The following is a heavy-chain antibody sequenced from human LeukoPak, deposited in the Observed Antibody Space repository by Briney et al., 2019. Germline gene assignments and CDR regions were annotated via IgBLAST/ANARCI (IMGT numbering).Heavy chain of an antibody. V-gene: IGHV1-2*02. Sequence: ASVKVSCKASGYTFTGYYMHWVRQAPGQGLEWMGWINPNSGGTNYAQKFQGRVTMTRDTSISTAYMELSSLRSEDTAVYYCARGDFWSGHYEVPVLNWGQGTLVTVSS. D-gene: IGHD3-3*01. CDR3: ARGDFWSGHYEVPVLN. CDR1: GYTFTGYY. J-gene: IGHJ4*02. CDR2: INPNSGGT.